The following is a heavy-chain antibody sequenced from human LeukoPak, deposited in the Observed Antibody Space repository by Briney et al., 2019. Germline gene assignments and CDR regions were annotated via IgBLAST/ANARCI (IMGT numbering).Heavy chain of an antibody. CDR2: ISSSSSTL. Sequence: PGGSLRLSCAASGFTFSSYNMNWVRQSPGKGLEWVSYISSSSSTLYYADSVKGRFTISRDNAKNSLYLQMNSLRAEDTAVYYCARGSWYYDFWSGYYSGTGTGLYFDYWGQGTLVTVSS. CDR3: ARGSWYYDFWSGYYSGTGTGLYFDY. V-gene: IGHV3-48*01. D-gene: IGHD3-3*01. J-gene: IGHJ4*02. CDR1: GFTFSSYN.